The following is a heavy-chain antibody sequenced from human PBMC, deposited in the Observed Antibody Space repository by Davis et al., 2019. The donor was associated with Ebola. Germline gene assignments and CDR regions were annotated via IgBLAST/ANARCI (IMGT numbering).Heavy chain of an antibody. CDR1: GGTFSSYA. J-gene: IGHJ4*02. CDR2: IIPIFGTA. Sequence: SVKVSCKASGGTFSSYAISWVRQAPGQGLEWMGGIIPIFGTANYAQKFQGRVTITAEESTSTAYMELSRLRSEDTDVYYCARGGVMWGSYRHFDYWGQGTLVTVSS. CDR3: ARGGVMWGSYRHFDY. D-gene: IGHD3-16*02. V-gene: IGHV1-69*13.